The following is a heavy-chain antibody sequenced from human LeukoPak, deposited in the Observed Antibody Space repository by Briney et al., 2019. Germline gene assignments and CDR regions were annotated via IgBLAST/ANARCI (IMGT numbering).Heavy chain of an antibody. CDR3: ARPRMITFGGVIVPDAFDI. CDR2: IYYSGST. J-gene: IGHJ3*02. D-gene: IGHD3-16*02. Sequence: SETLSLTCTVSGGSISSYYWSWIRQPPGKGPEWIGYIYYSGSTNYNPSLKSRVTISVDTSKNQFSLKLSSVTAADTAVYYCARPRMITFGGVIVPDAFDIWGQGTTVTVSS. CDR1: GGSISSYY. V-gene: IGHV4-59*08.